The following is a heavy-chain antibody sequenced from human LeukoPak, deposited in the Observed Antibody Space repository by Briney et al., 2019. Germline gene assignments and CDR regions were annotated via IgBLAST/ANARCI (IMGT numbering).Heavy chain of an antibody. D-gene: IGHD1-7*01. CDR2: ISGGNTYT. CDR3: ARTLRELYSFDY. V-gene: IGHV3-11*03. J-gene: IGHJ4*02. Sequence: PGGSLRLSCAASGGTFSDYHMNWIRQAPGKGLEWVSYISGGNTYTNYADSVRDRFTISRDNAQNSLYLQMESLRAEDTAVYYCARTLRELYSFDYWGQGTLVTVSS. CDR1: GGTFSDYH.